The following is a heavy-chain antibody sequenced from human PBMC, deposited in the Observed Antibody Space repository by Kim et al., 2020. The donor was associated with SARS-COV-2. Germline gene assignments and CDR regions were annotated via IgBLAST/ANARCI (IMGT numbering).Heavy chain of an antibody. CDR1: GFTFSNAW. V-gene: IGHV3-15*01. Sequence: GGSLRLSCAASGFTFSNAWMSWVRQAPGKGLEWVGRIKSKTDGGTTDYAAPVKGRFTISRDDSKNTLYLQMNSLKTEDTAVYYCTTGLRGVPYSSSWYDYFDYWGQGTLVTVSS. CDR3: TTGLRGVPYSSSWYDYFDY. D-gene: IGHD6-13*01. J-gene: IGHJ4*02. CDR2: IKSKTDGGTT.